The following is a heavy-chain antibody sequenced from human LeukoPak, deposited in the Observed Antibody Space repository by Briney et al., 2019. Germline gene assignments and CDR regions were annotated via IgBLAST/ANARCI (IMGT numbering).Heavy chain of an antibody. V-gene: IGHV3-7*01. CDR3: ARGVGDNGILGY. CDR2: IKQDGSKK. Sequence: PGGSLRLSCAASGFTFSSYWMTWVRQAPGKGLEWVANIKQDGSKKDYVDSEKGRFTIFRDNAKDSLYLQMNSLRVEDTAVYYCARGVGDNGILGYWGRGTMVAVSS. D-gene: IGHD2-15*01. J-gene: IGHJ4*02. CDR1: GFTFSSYW.